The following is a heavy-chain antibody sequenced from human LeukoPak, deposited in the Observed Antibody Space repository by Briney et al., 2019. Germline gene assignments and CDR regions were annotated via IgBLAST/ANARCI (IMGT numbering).Heavy chain of an antibody. J-gene: IGHJ3*02. CDR3: TTEYRDSSGWYGAFDI. D-gene: IGHD6-19*01. Sequence: GGSLRLSCAASGFISTNAWMSWVRQAPGKGLEWAGRIKSKTDGGATDFAAPVKGRFTISRDDSKNTLYLQMNSLKIEDTAVYYCTTEYRDSSGWYGAFDIWGQGTMVTVSS. CDR1: GFISTNAW. CDR2: IKSKTDGGAT. V-gene: IGHV3-15*01.